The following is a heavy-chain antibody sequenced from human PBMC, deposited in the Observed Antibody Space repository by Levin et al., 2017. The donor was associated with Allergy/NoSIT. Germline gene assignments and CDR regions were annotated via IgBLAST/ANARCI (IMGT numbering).Heavy chain of an antibody. J-gene: IGHJ4*02. CDR3: ARHDRKASGYDYALFDY. Sequence: SETLSLTCTVSGGSISSSSYYWGWIRQPPGKGLEWIGSIYYSGSTYYNPSLKSRVIISVDTSKNQFPLKLSSVIAADAAVYYCARHDRKASGYDYALFDYWGQGTLVTVSS. CDR2: IYYSGST. CDR1: GGSISSSSYY. V-gene: IGHV4-39*01. D-gene: IGHD5-12*01.